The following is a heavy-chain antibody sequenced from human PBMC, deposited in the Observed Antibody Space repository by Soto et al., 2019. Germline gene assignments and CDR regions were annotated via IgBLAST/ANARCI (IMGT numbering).Heavy chain of an antibody. CDR2: ISGSGSST. J-gene: IGHJ1*01. CDR1: GFTFSSCA. CDR3: AKMAADMVTGHYQQQH. Sequence: EVQPLESGGGLVQPGGSLRLSCAASGFTFSSCAMTWVRQAPGKGLEWVSAISGSGSSTYYADSVRGRFTISRDNSKNTLNLQMNGLRAEDTAIYYCAKMAADMVTGHYQQQHWGQGTLVTVSS. D-gene: IGHD3-9*01. V-gene: IGHV3-23*01.